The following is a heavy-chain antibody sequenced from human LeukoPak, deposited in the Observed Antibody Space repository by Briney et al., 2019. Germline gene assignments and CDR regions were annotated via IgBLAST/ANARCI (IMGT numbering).Heavy chain of an antibody. V-gene: IGHV3-48*04. CDR1: GFTFSNDS. CDR2: ITSSSTV. D-gene: IGHD2-15*01. J-gene: IGHJ4*02. CDR3: ARDYCSGPKCYFIDY. Sequence: PGGSLRLSCAASGFTFSNDSMNWVRQAPGKGLEWVSYITSSSTVYYAGSVKGRFTISRDNAKNSLFLQMNSLRAEDTAAYYCARDYCSGPKCYFIDYWGQGALVTVSS.